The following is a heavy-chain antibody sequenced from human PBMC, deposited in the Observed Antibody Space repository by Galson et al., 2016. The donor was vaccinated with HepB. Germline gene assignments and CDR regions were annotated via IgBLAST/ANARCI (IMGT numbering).Heavy chain of an antibody. CDR1: GGTFSDDP. J-gene: IGHJ6*02. CDR2: IIPIFGSP. Sequence: SVKVSCKASGGTFSDDPLSWVRQAPGQGLEWMGGIIPIFGSPNYAQKFQGRVSITADASTSTVYMELSSLRSEDTAIYYCASLPRRYYGMDVRGQGTTVTVSS. D-gene: IGHD3-10*01. CDR3: ASLPRRYYGMDV. V-gene: IGHV1-69*13.